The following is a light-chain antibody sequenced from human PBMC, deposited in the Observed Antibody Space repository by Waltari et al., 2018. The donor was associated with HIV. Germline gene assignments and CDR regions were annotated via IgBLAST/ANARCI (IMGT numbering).Light chain of an antibody. V-gene: IGLV2-14*03. CDR1: SSDVGGYNY. J-gene: IGLJ1*01. CDR3: TSYTSTTTL. Sequence: QSPLTQPASVSGSPGQSLPISCTGTSSDVGGYNYVSWYQQHPGKAPKLMIYDVTNRPSGVSNRFSGSQSGNTASLTISGLQAEDEADYYCTSYTSTTTLFGTGTKVTVL. CDR2: DVT.